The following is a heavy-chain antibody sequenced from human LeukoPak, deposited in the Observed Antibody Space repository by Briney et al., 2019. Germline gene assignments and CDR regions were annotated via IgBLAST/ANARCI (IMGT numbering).Heavy chain of an antibody. V-gene: IGHV3-15*01. Sequence: GGSLRLSCAASGFTFTNAWMSWVRQAPGKGLEWVGRIKNKGEGETTDYAAPVKGRFTISRDDSENTLFLQMHSLETEDTALYYCVWNSEHYFDFWGQGSLVTVSP. D-gene: IGHD1-7*01. J-gene: IGHJ4*02. CDR3: VWNSEHYFDF. CDR2: IKNKGEGETT. CDR1: GFTFTNAW.